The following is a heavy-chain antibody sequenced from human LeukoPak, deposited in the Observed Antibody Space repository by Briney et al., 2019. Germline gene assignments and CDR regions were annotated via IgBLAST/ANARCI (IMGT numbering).Heavy chain of an antibody. CDR1: GFTVSSSY. D-gene: IGHD2-15*01. CDR2: IRSGGST. V-gene: IGHV3-53*01. J-gene: IGHJ4*02. Sequence: GGSLRLSCAASGFTVSSSYMTWVRQAPGKGLEWVSVIRSGGSTVYADSVKGRFTISRDNSKNTLYLQMNSLRAEDTAVYYCASRHCSGGGCYFAGADPFDYWGQGTLVTVSS. CDR3: ASRHCSGGGCYFAGADPFDY.